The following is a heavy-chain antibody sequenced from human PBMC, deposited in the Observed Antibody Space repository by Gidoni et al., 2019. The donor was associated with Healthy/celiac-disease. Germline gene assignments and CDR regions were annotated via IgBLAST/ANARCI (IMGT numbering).Heavy chain of an antibody. CDR1: GFTCSSYG. V-gene: IGHV3-33*01. Sequence: QVQLVESGGGVVQPGRSLRLSCAASGFTCSSYGMHWVRQAPGKGLEWVAGIWYDGSNKYYADSVKGRFTISRDNSKNTLYLQMNSLRAEDTAVYYCARDSGWFDPWGQGTLVTVSS. CDR3: ARDSGWFDP. CDR2: IWYDGSNK. J-gene: IGHJ5*02.